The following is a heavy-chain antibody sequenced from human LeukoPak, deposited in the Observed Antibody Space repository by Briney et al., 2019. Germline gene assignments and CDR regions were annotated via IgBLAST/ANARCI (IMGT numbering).Heavy chain of an antibody. V-gene: IGHV3-48*03. CDR3: ARDHEYGDYVPFGY. Sequence: PGGSLRLSCAASGFSFSSYEMKWVRQAPGKGLEWVSYISIIGSIIYYADSVKGRFTISGDNAKNSLYLQMNSLRAEDTAVYYCARDHEYGDYVPFGYWGQGTLVTVSS. J-gene: IGHJ4*02. D-gene: IGHD4-17*01. CDR1: GFSFSSYE. CDR2: ISIIGSII.